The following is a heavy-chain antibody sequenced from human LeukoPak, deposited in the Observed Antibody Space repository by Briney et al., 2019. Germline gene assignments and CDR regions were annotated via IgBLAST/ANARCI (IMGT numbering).Heavy chain of an antibody. CDR3: ARAGDSSGYYYDDYYYGMDV. D-gene: IGHD3-22*01. CDR1: GGSFSGYY. J-gene: IGHJ6*02. CDR2: INHSGST. Sequence: KPSETLSLTCAVYGGSFSGYYWSWIRQPPGKGLEWIGEINHSGSTNYNPSLKSRVTISVDTSKNQFSLKLSSVTAADTAVYYCARAGDSSGYYYDDYYYGMDVWGQGTTVTVSS. V-gene: IGHV4-34*01.